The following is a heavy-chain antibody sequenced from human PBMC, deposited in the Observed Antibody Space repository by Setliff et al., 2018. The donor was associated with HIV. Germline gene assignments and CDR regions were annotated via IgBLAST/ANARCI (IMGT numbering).Heavy chain of an antibody. Sequence: SETLSLTCTVSGGSISSHYLGWIRQPPGKGLGWNGYNYYSGSTNYNPSLKSRVTISVDTSKKQLSLRLTSVTAADTAVYYCAGVVLWCGELLVDYWGQGTLVTVSS. CDR2: NYYSGST. CDR1: GGSISSHY. J-gene: IGHJ4*02. D-gene: IGHD3-10*01. CDR3: AGVVLWCGELLVDY. V-gene: IGHV4-59*11.